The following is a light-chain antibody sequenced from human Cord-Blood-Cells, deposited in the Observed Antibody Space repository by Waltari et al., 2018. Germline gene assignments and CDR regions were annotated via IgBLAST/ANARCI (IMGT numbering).Light chain of an antibody. J-gene: IGLJ2*01. CDR1: SSDVGSYNL. Sequence: QSALTQPASVSGSPGQSINLSCTGTSSDVGSYNLVSWYQQHPGKAPKLMIYEGSKRPSGVSNRFSGSKSGNTASLTISGLQAEDEADYYCCSYAGSVVFGGGTKLTVL. CDR2: EGS. CDR3: CSYAGSVV. V-gene: IGLV2-23*01.